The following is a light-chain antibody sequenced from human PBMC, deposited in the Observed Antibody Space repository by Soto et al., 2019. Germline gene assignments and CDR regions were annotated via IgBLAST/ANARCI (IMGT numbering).Light chain of an antibody. CDR1: QGISN. CDR2: KAS. V-gene: IGKV1-5*03. CDR3: LQYNRYPAYT. J-gene: IGKJ2*01. Sequence: DIQMTQSPSTLSASVGDRVTISCRASQGISNLAWYQQKPGKAPKLLIYKASTLESGDPSRFSGTRSGTEFILTISSLYSLFFATYFCLQYNRYPAYTFGQGTNLEIK.